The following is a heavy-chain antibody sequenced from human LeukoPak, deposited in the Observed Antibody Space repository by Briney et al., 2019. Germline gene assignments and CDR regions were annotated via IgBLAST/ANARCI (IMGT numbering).Heavy chain of an antibody. CDR3: ARGAAGATFDP. V-gene: IGHV4-34*01. D-gene: IGHD3-10*01. J-gene: IGHJ5*02. CDR1: GGSFSGCY. CDR2: INHSGST. Sequence: SETLSLTCAVYGGSFSGCYWSWIRQPPGKGLEWIGEINHSGSTNYNPPLKSRVTISVDTSKNQFSLKLSSVTAADTAVYYCARGAAGATFDPWGQGTLVTVSS.